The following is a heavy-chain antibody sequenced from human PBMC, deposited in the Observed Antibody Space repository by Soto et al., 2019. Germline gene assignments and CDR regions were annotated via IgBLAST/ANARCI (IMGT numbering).Heavy chain of an antibody. CDR3: ARGRKQQPMVY. CDR2: IYYSGST. CDR1: VCSISSGDYY. Sequence: PAETLSLTCTVSVCSISSGDYYWSWIRQPPGKGLEWIGYIYYSGSTYYNPSLKSRVTISVDTSKNQFSLKLSSVTAADTAVYYCARGRKQQPMVYWGQGTLVTVSS. J-gene: IGHJ4*02. V-gene: IGHV4-30-4*01. D-gene: IGHD6-13*01.